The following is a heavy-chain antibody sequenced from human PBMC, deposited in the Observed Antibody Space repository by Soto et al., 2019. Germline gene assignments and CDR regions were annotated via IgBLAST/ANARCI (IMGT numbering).Heavy chain of an antibody. CDR2: IIPIFGTA. CDR1: GGTFSSYA. D-gene: IGHD3-22*01. V-gene: IGHV1-69*06. Sequence: GSSVKVSCKASGGTFSSYAISWVRQAPGQGLEWMGGIIPIFGTANYAQKFQGRVTITADKSTSTAYMELSSLGSEDTAVYYCARDEHYYDSSGNTTQPYYYYYGMDVWGQGTTVTVSS. J-gene: IGHJ6*02. CDR3: ARDEHYYDSSGNTTQPYYYYYGMDV.